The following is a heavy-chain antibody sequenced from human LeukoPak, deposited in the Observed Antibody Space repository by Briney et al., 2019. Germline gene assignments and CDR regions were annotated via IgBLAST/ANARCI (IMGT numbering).Heavy chain of an antibody. V-gene: IGHV1-8*01. J-gene: IGHJ6*02. CDR2: MNPNSGNT. CDR3: ARGRGSYAYFDGMDV. CDR1: GYTFTSYD. D-gene: IGHD5-18*01. Sequence: GASVKVSCKASGYTFTSYDINWVRQATGQGLEWMGWMNPNSGNTGYAQKFQGRVTMTRNTSISTAYMELSSLRSGDTAVCYCARGRGSYAYFDGMDVWGQGTTVTVSS.